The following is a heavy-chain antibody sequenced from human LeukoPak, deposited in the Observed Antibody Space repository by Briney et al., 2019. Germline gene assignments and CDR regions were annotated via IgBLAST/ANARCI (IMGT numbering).Heavy chain of an antibody. J-gene: IGHJ4*02. D-gene: IGHD3-9*01. V-gene: IGHV1-8*01. CDR3: ARGLRYFDWLLSPLDY. CDR2: MNPNSGNT. CDR1: GYTFTSYD. Sequence: ASVKVSCKASGYTFTSYDINWVRQATGQGLEWMGWMNPNSGNTGYAQKFQGRVTMTRNTSISTAYMELSSLRSEDTAVYYRARGLRYFDWLLSPLDYWGQGTLVTVSS.